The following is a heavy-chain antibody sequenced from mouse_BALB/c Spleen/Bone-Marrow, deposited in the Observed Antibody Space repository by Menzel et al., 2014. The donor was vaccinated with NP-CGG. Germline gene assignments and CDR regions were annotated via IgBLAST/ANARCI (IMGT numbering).Heavy chain of an antibody. D-gene: IGHD4-1*01. CDR1: GFNIKDTY. J-gene: IGHJ2*01. Sequence: DVKLQESGAELVKPGASVKLSCTASGFNIKDTYTHWVKQRPDQGLEWIGRIDPANGNTKYNPKFQGKATITSDTSSNTAYLQLSSLTSGDTAVYYCAGWEDYWGQGTTLTVSS. CDR3: AGWEDY. CDR2: IDPANGNT. V-gene: IGHV14-3*02.